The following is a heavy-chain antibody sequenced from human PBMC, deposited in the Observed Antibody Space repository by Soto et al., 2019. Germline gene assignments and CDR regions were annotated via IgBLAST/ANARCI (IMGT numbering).Heavy chain of an antibody. Sequence: ASVKVSCKASGYTFTSYGINWVPQAPGQRLEWMGWINTDNGNTNYSQKLQGRVTITRDTSASTAYMELSSLRSEDTAVYYCARVSGYYLPDYWGQGTLVTVSS. D-gene: IGHD5-12*01. CDR2: INTDNGNT. CDR1: GYTFTSYG. J-gene: IGHJ4*02. V-gene: IGHV1-18*01. CDR3: ARVSGYYLPDY.